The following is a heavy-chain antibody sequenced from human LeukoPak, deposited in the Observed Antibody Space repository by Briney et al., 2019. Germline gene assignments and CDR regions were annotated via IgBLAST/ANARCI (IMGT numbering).Heavy chain of an antibody. Sequence: GASVKVSCKASGYTFTSYGISWVRQAPGQGLEWMGWISAYNGNTNYAQKLQGRVTMTTDTSTSTAHMELRSLRSDDTAVYYCARGRIEVAGPLHFDYWRQGPLVTVSS. J-gene: IGHJ4*02. V-gene: IGHV1-18*01. CDR1: GYTFTSYG. D-gene: IGHD5-24*01. CDR2: ISAYNGNT. CDR3: ARGRIEVAGPLHFDY.